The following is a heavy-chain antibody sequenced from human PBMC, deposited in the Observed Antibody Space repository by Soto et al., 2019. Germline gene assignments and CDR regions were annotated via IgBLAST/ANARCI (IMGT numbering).Heavy chain of an antibody. V-gene: IGHV1-8*01. J-gene: IGHJ6*02. CDR3: ATSRINMIRGVFYYGLDV. D-gene: IGHD3-10*01. Sequence: QEQLEQSGAEVKKPGASVKVSCKASGYTFTKYDFNWVRQATEQGLEWMGWVNPISGNTETAQNFQGRVSLTMNTSTSTAFMELSSLRSGDTAVYYCATSRINMIRGVFYYGLDVWGHGTTLTVSS. CDR1: GYTFTKYD. CDR2: VNPISGNT.